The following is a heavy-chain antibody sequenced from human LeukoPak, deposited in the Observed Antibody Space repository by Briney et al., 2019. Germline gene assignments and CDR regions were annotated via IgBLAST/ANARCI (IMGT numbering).Heavy chain of an antibody. J-gene: IGHJ5*02. V-gene: IGHV3-30*02. D-gene: IGHD4-17*01. Sequence: GGSLRLSCAASGFTFSSYGMHWVRQAPGKGLEWVAFIRYDGSNKYYADSVKGRFTISRDNSKNTLYLQMNSLRAEDTAVYYCAKFYGDYGGLFRFDPWGQGTLVTVSS. CDR2: IRYDGSNK. CDR1: GFTFSSYG. CDR3: AKFYGDYGGLFRFDP.